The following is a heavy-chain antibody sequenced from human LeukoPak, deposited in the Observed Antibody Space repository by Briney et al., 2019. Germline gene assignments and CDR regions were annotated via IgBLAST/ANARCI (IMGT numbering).Heavy chain of an antibody. CDR1: GFIFSNYW. CDR3: ARFGLNYYGSGSYYKGYFDY. V-gene: IGHV3-7*03. J-gene: IGHJ4*02. Sequence: PWGSLRLSCAASGFIFSNYWMSWVRQTPGKGLEWVANIKQDGSDKYYVDSVKGRFTISRDNAKNSLYLQMNSLRAEDTAVYYCARFGLNYYGSGSYYKGYFDYWGQGTLVTVSS. D-gene: IGHD3-10*01. CDR2: IKQDGSDK.